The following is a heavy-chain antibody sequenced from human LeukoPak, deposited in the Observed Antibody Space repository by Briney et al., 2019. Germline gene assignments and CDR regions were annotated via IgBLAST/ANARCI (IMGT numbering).Heavy chain of an antibody. V-gene: IGHV5-51*01. J-gene: IGHJ5*02. Sequence: GESLKISCKGSGYSFTSYWIGWVRQLAGKGLAWMGIIYPGDSDTRYSPSFQGQVTISADKSISTAYLQWSSLKASDTAMYYCAREYDSSGYSNWFDPWGQGTLVTVSS. CDR1: GYSFTSYW. CDR3: AREYDSSGYSNWFDP. CDR2: IYPGDSDT. D-gene: IGHD3-22*01.